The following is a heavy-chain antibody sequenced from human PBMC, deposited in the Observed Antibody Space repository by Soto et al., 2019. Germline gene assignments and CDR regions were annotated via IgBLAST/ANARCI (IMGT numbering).Heavy chain of an antibody. CDR2: MNPNSGNT. CDR1: GYTFTSYD. V-gene: IGHV1-8*01. CDR3: ARVGLVPAAIRNYYYYGMDV. J-gene: IGHJ6*02. Sequence: QVQLVQSGAEVKKPGASVKVSCKASGYTFTSYDINWVRQATGQGLEWMGWMNPNSGNTGYAQKFQGRVTMTRNTSISTAYMELSSLRSEDTAVYYCARVGLVPAAIRNYYYYGMDVWGQGTTVTVSS. D-gene: IGHD2-2*01.